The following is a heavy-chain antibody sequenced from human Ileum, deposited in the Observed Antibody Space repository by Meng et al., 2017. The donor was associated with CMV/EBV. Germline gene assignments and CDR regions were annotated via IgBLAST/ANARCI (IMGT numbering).Heavy chain of an antibody. CDR2: TYYRSKWYN. V-gene: IGHV6-1*01. CDR1: GDSGSSNSAA. J-gene: IGHJ4*02. D-gene: IGHD2-21*01. CDR3: ARDGMGIGLWDY. Sequence: ISGDSGSSNSAAGNWIRQSPSRGLEWLGRTYYRSKWYNDYAVSVKSRITINPDTSKNQFSLQLNSVTPEDTAVYYCARDGMGIGLWDYWGQGTLVTVSS.